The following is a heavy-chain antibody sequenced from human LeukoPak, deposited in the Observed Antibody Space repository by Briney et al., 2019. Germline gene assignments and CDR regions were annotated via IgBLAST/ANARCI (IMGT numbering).Heavy chain of an antibody. J-gene: IGHJ6*02. CDR3: ARDDGPGYSSSWVYYYYYGMDV. D-gene: IGHD6-13*01. CDR2: MNPNSGNT. V-gene: IGHV1-8*01. Sequence: ASVKVSCKASGYTFTSYDINWVRQATGQGLEWMGWMNPNSGNTGYAQKFQGRVTMTRNTSISTAYMELSSLRSEDTAVYYCARDDGPGYSSSWVYYYYYGMDVWGQGTTVTVSS. CDR1: GYTFTSYD.